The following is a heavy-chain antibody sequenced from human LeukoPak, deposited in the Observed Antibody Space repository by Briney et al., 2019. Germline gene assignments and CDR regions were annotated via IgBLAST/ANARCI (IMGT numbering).Heavy chain of an antibody. D-gene: IGHD6-6*01. V-gene: IGHV3-7*01. CDR2: IKQDGSEK. CDR3: ARDPGRKYSSPY. CDR1: GFTFSSYW. Sequence: GGSLRLSCAASGFTFSSYWMSWVRQDPGKGLEGVANIKQDGSEKYYVDSVKGRFTISRDNAKNSLYLQMNSLRAEDTAVYYCARDPGRKYSSPYWGQGTLVTVSS. J-gene: IGHJ4*02.